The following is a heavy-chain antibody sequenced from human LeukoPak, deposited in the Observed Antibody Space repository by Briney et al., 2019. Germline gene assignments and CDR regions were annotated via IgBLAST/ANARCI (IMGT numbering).Heavy chain of an antibody. CDR3: ARDYYDSSGYYYVFALVRIFDY. J-gene: IGHJ4*02. D-gene: IGHD3-22*01. CDR2: ISAYNGNT. CDR1: GYTFTRYG. V-gene: IGHV1-18*01. Sequence: ASVKVSCKASGYTFTRYGISWVRQAPGQGLEWMGCISAYNGNTNYAQKLQGRVTMTTDTSTSTAYMELRSLRSDDTAVYYCARDYYDSSGYYYVFALVRIFDYWGQGTLVTVSS.